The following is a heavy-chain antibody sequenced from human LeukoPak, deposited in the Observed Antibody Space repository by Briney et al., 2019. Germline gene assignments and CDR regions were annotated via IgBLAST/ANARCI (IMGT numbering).Heavy chain of an antibody. V-gene: IGHV3-30*03. D-gene: IGHD3-22*01. J-gene: IGHJ4*02. CDR1: GFTFSGYG. Sequence: GGSLRLSCAASGFTFSGYGIHWVRQAPGKGLEWVAVISYDGTNKYYTDSVKGRFTISRDNAKNSLYLQMNSLRAEDTAVYYCARLDYYDSSGYFGGGWGQGTLVTVSS. CDR2: ISYDGTNK. CDR3: ARLDYYDSSGYFGGG.